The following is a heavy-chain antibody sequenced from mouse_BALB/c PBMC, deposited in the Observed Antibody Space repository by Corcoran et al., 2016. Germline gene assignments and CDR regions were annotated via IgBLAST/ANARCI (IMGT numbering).Heavy chain of an antibody. CDR1: GYTFTEST. J-gene: IGHJ3*01. Sequence: EVQLQQSGPELVKPGASVKISCKTSGYTFTESTMHWVKQSHGKSLEGIGGINPNNGGTSYNQKFKGKTTLTVDKSSSTAYMELRSLTSEDSAVYYWAAYYGNPFAYWGQGTLVTVSA. CDR2: INPNNGGT. V-gene: IGHV1-18*01. D-gene: IGHD2-10*01. CDR3: AAYYGNPFAY.